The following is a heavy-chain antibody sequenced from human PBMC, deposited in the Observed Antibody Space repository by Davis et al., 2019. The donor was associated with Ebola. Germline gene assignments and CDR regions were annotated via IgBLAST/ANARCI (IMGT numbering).Heavy chain of an antibody. CDR1: GGTFSSYA. V-gene: IGHV1-69*04. D-gene: IGHD6-13*01. CDR2: IISILGIA. CDR3: ARDRGQQLDGAMDNWFDP. Sequence: SVKVSCKASGGTFSSYAISWVRQAPGQGLEWMGRIISILGIANYAQKFQGRVTITEDKSTSTAYMELSSLRSEDTAVYYCARDRGQQLDGAMDNWFDPWGQGTLVTVSS. J-gene: IGHJ5*02.